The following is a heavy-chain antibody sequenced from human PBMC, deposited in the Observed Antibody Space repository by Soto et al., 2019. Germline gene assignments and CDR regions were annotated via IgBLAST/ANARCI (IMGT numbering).Heavy chain of an antibody. CDR2: INPSGGST. Sequence: QVQLVQSGAEVKKPGASVKVSCKASGYTFTSYYMHWVRQAPGQGLEWMGIINPSGGSTSYAQKFQGRVTMNRDTSTSTVYMELSSLRSEDTAVYYCARERYGGCGGDCYRAFDIWGQGTMVTVSS. CDR1: GYTFTSYY. V-gene: IGHV1-46*01. D-gene: IGHD2-21*02. J-gene: IGHJ3*02. CDR3: ARERYGGCGGDCYRAFDI.